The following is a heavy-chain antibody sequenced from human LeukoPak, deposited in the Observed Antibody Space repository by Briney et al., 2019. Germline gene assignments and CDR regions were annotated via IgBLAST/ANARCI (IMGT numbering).Heavy chain of an antibody. Sequence: SVKVSCKASGFTFTSSAMQWVRQARGQRLEWIGWIVVGSGNTNYAQEFQERVTITRDMSTSTAYMELSSLRSEDTAVFYCAASGYSYGYGMDYWGQGTLVTVSS. CDR1: GFTFTSSA. CDR2: IVVGSGNT. D-gene: IGHD5-18*01. V-gene: IGHV1-58*02. J-gene: IGHJ4*02. CDR3: AASGYSYGYGMDY.